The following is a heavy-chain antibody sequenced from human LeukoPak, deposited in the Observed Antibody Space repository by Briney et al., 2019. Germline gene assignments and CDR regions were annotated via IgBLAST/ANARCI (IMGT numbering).Heavy chain of an antibody. D-gene: IGHD2-15*01. CDR3: ARVLGYCSGGSCYSGWFDP. J-gene: IGHJ5*02. V-gene: IGHV1-18*01. Sequence: GASVKVSCKASGYTFTSYGISWVRQAPGQGLEWMGWISAYNGNTNYAQKLQGRVTMTTDTSTSTAYMELRGLRSDDTAVYYCARVLGYCSGGSCYSGWFDPWGQGTLVTVSS. CDR1: GYTFTSYG. CDR2: ISAYNGNT.